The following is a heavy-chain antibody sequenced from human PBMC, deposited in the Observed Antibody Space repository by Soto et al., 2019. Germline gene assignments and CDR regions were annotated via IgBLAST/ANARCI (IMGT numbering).Heavy chain of an antibody. V-gene: IGHV1-69*01. Sequence: QVQLVQSGAEVKKPGSSVKVSCKASGGTFSSYAISWVRQAPGQGLEWMGGIIPIFGTANYAQKFQGRVTMTADESTSTAYMELSSLRSEDTAVYYCARVGNAVGFGEPFFDYWGQGTLVTVSS. D-gene: IGHD3-10*01. CDR1: GGTFSSYA. J-gene: IGHJ4*02. CDR2: IIPIFGTA. CDR3: ARVGNAVGFGEPFFDY.